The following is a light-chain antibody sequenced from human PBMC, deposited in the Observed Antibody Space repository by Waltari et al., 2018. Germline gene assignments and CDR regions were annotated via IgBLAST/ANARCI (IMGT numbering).Light chain of an antibody. J-gene: IGLJ2*01. V-gene: IGLV2-14*03. CDR2: DVS. CDR3: SSKTSSSTVV. Sequence: QSALTQPASVSGSPGPSITIPCTGTSSDVGGYNCVSWYQHHPGKAPKRLVFDVSNRPSGASNRVYGSRAGNTASLTIAGLQAGDEADYCCSSKTSSSTVVFGGGTKLTVL. CDR1: SSDVGGYNC.